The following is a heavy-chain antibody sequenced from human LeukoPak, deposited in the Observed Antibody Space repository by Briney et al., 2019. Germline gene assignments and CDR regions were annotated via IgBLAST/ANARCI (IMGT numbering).Heavy chain of an antibody. D-gene: IGHD3-22*01. CDR1: GGSFSGYY. Sequence: SETLSLTCAVYGGSFSGYYWSWIRQPPGKGLERIGEINHSGSTNYNPSLKSRVTISVDTSKNQFSLKLSSVTAADTAVYYCAREFGGYYPYYFDYWGQGTLVTVSS. J-gene: IGHJ4*02. CDR2: INHSGST. V-gene: IGHV4-34*01. CDR3: AREFGGYYPYYFDY.